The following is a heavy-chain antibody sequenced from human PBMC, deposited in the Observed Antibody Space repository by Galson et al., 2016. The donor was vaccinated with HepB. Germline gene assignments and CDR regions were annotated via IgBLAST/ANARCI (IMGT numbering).Heavy chain of an antibody. Sequence: SLRLSCAASGFTFSDYYMTWVRQAPGKGLEWVSFIIDRGTTIYYADSVKGRFTISRDNAKNSLSLQMDSLRAEDTAVYYCARYSDGTFYYWGQGTLVTVPS. J-gene: IGHJ4*02. D-gene: IGHD1-14*01. V-gene: IGHV3-11*04. CDR2: IIDRGTTI. CDR3: ARYSDGTFYY. CDR1: GFTFSDYY.